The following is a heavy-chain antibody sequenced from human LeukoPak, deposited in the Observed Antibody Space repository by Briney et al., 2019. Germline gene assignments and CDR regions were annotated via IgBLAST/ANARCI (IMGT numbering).Heavy chain of an antibody. CDR1: GGSINSGSYY. J-gene: IGHJ3*02. CDR2: IYTSGST. CDR3: ARGASYDSDDAFDI. Sequence: PSQTLSLTCTVSGGSINSGSYYWSWIRQPAGKGLEWIGRIYTSGSTNSHPSLRTRVTISVDTSRNQFSLKLSSVTAADTAVYYCARGASYDSDDAFDIWGQGTMVTVSS. D-gene: IGHD3-3*01. V-gene: IGHV4-61*02.